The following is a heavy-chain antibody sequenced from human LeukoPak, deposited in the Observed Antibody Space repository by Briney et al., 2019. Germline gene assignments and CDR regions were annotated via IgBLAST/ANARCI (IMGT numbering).Heavy chain of an antibody. CDR3: ARDWYDNSDAFDI. CDR1: GFTFSSYE. V-gene: IGHV3-21*05. D-gene: IGHD3-9*01. J-gene: IGHJ3*02. CDR2: ISSSSSYI. Sequence: GGSLRLSCAASGFTFSSYEMNWVRQAPGKGLEWVSYISSSSSYIYYADSVKGRFTISRDNAKNSLYLQMNSLRAEDTAVYYCARDWYDNSDAFDIWGQGTMVTVSS.